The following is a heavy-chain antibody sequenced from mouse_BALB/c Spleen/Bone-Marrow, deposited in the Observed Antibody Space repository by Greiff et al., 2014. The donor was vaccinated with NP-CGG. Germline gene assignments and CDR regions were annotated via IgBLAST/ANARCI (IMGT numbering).Heavy chain of an antibody. D-gene: IGHD1-3*01. V-gene: IGHV1S81*02. Sequence: VQLQQSGAELAKPGASVKLSCKASGYNFVSYWIHWVKQRPGQGLEWIGEINPGNGRTNYNEKFKNKATLTIDKSSSTAYMQLSRLTSEDSAVYYCARWGKGYFDVWGAGTTVTVSS. J-gene: IGHJ1*01. CDR2: INPGNGRT. CDR1: GYNFVSYW. CDR3: ARWGKGYFDV.